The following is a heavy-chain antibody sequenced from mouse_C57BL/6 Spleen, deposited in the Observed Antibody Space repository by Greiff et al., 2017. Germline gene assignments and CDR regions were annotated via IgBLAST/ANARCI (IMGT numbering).Heavy chain of an antibody. CDR1: GFTFSSYG. J-gene: IGHJ3*01. V-gene: IGHV5-6*02. CDR3: ARRNYGFAWFAY. D-gene: IGHD2-2*01. Sequence: EVKVVESGGDLVKPGGSLKLSCAASGFTFSSYGMSWVRQTPDKRLEWVATISSGGSYTYYPDSVKGRFTISRDNAKNTLYLQMSSLKSEDTAMYYCARRNYGFAWFAYWGQGTLVTVSA. CDR2: ISSGGSYT.